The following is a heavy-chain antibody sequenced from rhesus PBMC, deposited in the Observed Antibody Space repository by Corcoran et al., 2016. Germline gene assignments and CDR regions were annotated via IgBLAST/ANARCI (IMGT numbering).Heavy chain of an antibody. D-gene: IGHD3-16*01. J-gene: IGHJ4*01. Sequence: QVQLQESGPGLVKPSETLSLTCAVSGGSITSDFWSWIRQSPGKGLEWIGYIYGGDGGTSYNPSLKIRVTVSTDTSKNQFSLKLSSVTAADTAIYYCAKYGGSNYKSFDYWGQGVLVTVSS. V-gene: IGHV4-160*01. CDR3: AKYGGSNYKSFDY. CDR1: GGSITSDF. CDR2: IYGGDGGT.